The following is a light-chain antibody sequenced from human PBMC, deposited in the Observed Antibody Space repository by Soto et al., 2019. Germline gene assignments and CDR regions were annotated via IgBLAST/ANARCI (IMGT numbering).Light chain of an antibody. CDR3: QQRSNWPLT. CDR1: QSVSGY. CDR2: DAS. V-gene: IGKV3-11*01. Sequence: EIILTQSSATLSLSPGERATLSCRASQSVSGYLAWFQQKPGQAPSLLIYDASNRATGIPARFSGSGSGTDFTLTISSLEPEDFAIYYCQQRSNWPLTFGGGTKVDNK. J-gene: IGKJ4*01.